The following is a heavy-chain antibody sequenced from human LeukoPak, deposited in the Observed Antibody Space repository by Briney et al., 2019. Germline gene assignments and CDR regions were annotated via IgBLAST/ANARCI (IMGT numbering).Heavy chain of an antibody. CDR2: IYYSGST. V-gene: IGHV4-59*12. CDR1: GGSISSYY. CDR3: ARGRYSSRYNNWFDP. Sequence: PSETLSLTCTVSGGSISSYYWSWIRQPPGRGLEWIGYIYYSGSTNYNPSLKSRVTISVDTSKNQFSLKLSSVTAADTAVYYCARGRYSSRYNNWFDPWGQGTLVTVSS. D-gene: IGHD6-13*01. J-gene: IGHJ5*02.